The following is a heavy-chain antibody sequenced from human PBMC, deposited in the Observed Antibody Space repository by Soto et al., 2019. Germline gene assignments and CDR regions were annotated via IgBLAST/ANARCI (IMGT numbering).Heavy chain of an antibody. Sequence: EVQLLESGGGLVQPGGSLRLSCAASGFTFSSYAMSWVRQAPGKGLEWVSAISGSGGSTYYADSVKGRFTISIDNSKNPLYLQMNSLRAEDTAVYYCAKDKGVEQQLVFRRPGGNNWFDPWGQEPWSPSPQ. V-gene: IGHV3-23*01. J-gene: IGHJ5*02. CDR2: ISGSGGST. CDR1: GFTFSSYA. CDR3: AKDKGVEQQLVFRRPGGNNWFDP. D-gene: IGHD6-13*01.